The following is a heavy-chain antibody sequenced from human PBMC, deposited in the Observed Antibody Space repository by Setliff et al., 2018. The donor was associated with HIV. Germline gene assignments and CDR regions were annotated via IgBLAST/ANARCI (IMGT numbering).Heavy chain of an antibody. CDR2: ITSYNGNT. CDR3: ARDHHSGRGSNFPWYSDL. V-gene: IGHV1-18*01. Sequence: ASVKVSCKASGYTFSYYGITWVRQAPGQGLEWMGWITSYNGNTNYAKKFKGRVTMTTDTSTSIAYMELKSLRSEDTAVYYCARDHHSGRGSNFPWYSDLWGRGTLVTVSS. J-gene: IGHJ2*01. D-gene: IGHD1-26*01. CDR1: GYTFSYYG.